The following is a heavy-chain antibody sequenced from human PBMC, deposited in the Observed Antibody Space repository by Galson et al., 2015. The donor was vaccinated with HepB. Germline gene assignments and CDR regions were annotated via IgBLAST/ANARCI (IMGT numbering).Heavy chain of an antibody. CDR2: ISYDGSNK. V-gene: IGHV3-30*03. CDR3: APGGGGGGWYLVY. Sequence: SLRLSCAASGFTFSSYGMHWVRQAPGKGLEWVAVISYDGSNKYYADSVKGRFTISRDNSKNTLYLQMNSLRAEDTAVYYCAPGGGGGGWYLVYWGQGTLVTVSS. J-gene: IGHJ4*02. CDR1: GFTFSSYG. D-gene: IGHD6-19*01.